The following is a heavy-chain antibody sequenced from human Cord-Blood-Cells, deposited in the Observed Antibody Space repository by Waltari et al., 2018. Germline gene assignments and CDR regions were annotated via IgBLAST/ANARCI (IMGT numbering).Heavy chain of an antibody. J-gene: IGHJ4*02. CDR3: PKGGSLWDY. CDR2: ISYDGSNK. V-gene: IGHV3-30*18. CDR1: GFTFSSYG. D-gene: IGHD2-21*01. Sequence: QVQLVESGGGVVQPGRSLRLSCAASGFTFSSYGMHWVRQAPGKGLEGLAVISYDGSNKYYADSVEGRFTISRDNSKNTLYLQMNSLRAEDTAVYYCPKGGSLWDYWGQGTLVTVSA.